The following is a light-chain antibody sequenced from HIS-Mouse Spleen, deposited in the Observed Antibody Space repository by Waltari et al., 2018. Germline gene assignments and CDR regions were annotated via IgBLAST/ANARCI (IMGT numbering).Light chain of an antibody. CDR1: QSFSSY. CDR2: DAS. V-gene: IGKV3-11*01. J-gene: IGKJ4*01. CDR3: QQRSNWLT. Sequence: EIVLTQSPATLSLSPGERATLSCRASQSFSSYLAWYQQTPGQAPRLLIYDASNRATGIPARFSGSGSGTDFTLTISSLEPEDFAVYYCQQRSNWLTFGGGTKVEIK.